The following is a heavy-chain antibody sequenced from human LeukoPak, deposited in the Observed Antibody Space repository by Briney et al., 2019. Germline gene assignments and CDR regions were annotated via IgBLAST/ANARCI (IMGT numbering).Heavy chain of an antibody. V-gene: IGHV1-46*01. Sequence: ASVKVSCKASGYTFTSYHMHWVRQAPGQGLEWMGIINSSGGSTSYAQKFQGRVTMTRDTSTSTVYMELSSLRSEDTAVYYCARDRGGDYGRGRYYYYYYMDVWGKGTTVTVSS. CDR1: GYTFTSYH. CDR3: ARDRGGDYGRGRYYYYYYMDV. J-gene: IGHJ6*03. CDR2: INSSGGST. D-gene: IGHD4-17*01.